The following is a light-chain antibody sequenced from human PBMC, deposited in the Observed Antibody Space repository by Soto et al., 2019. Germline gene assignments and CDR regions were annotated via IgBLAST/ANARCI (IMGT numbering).Light chain of an antibody. CDR1: HSVSTS. V-gene: IGKV3-11*01. J-gene: IGKJ3*01. CDR3: QQRSTWPPFT. CDR2: DAS. Sequence: EIVLTQSPATLSLSPCERATPSCRASHSVSTSLAWYQQKPGQAPRLLIYDASNRATGIPARFSGSGSGTDFTLTIGSLEPEDFAVYYCQQRSTWPPFTFGPGTKVDIK.